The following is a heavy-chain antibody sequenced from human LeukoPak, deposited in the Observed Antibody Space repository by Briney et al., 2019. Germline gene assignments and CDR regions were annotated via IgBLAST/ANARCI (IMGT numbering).Heavy chain of an antibody. Sequence: PSETLSLTCTVSGGSINNYYWSWIRQPPGKGLEWIGYIYYSGSTNYNPSLKSRVTISVDTSKNQFSLKLSSVTAADTAVYYCARHYSSSQDFDYWGQGTLVTVSS. CDR2: IYYSGST. CDR3: ARHYSSSQDFDY. V-gene: IGHV4-59*08. CDR1: GGSINNYY. J-gene: IGHJ4*02. D-gene: IGHD6-6*01.